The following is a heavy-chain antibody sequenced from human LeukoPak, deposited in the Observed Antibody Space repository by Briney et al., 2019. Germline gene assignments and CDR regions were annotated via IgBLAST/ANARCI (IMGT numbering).Heavy chain of an antibody. Sequence: SETLSLTCAVSGGSISSGGYSWSWIRQPPGKGLEWIGYIYHSGSTYYNPSLKSRVTISVDRSKNQFSLKLSSVTAADTAFYYCARHGNIVVVVAARGFDPWGQGTLVTVSS. CDR2: IYHSGST. D-gene: IGHD2-15*01. CDR3: ARHGNIVVVVAARGFDP. J-gene: IGHJ5*02. CDR1: GGSISSGGYS. V-gene: IGHV4-30-2*01.